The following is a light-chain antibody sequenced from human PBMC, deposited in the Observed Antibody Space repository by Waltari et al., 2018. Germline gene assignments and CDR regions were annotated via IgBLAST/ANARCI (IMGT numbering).Light chain of an antibody. CDR1: NLGHKF. Sequence: SYEVTQPPSVSVSPGQTARIICSGDNLGHKFASWYQQKPGQSPVVVIYEDKKRPSGLSERFSGSNSGNTASLAISGLRSEDEADYYCAVWDDSVSGWVFGGGTKLTVL. V-gene: IGLV3-1*01. CDR3: AVWDDSVSGWV. CDR2: EDK. J-gene: IGLJ3*02.